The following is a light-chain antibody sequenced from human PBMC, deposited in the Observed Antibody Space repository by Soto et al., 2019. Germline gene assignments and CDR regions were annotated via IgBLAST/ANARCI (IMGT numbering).Light chain of an antibody. J-gene: IGLJ1*01. CDR2: EVS. Sequence: QSALTQPASVSGSPGQSITISCTGTSSDVGGYNYVSWYQQHPGKAPKLMIYEVSNRPSGVSNRLSGSKSGNTASLTISGLQAEYESDYYCSSYTSSSTLYFFGTGTKVTVL. V-gene: IGLV2-14*01. CDR1: SSDVGGYNY. CDR3: SSYTSSSTLYF.